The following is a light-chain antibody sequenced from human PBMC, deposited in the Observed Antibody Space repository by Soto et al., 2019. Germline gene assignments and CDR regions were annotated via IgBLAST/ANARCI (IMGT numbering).Light chain of an antibody. J-gene: IGKJ5*01. Sequence: VHMTQSASSLSASVGYRVTITCQASQDISNYLNWYQQKKGKAPKLLIYDASNLETGVPSRFSGSGYGTDFNFTISSLQTEDIATYYCQQYDNLPLTFGQGTRLEIK. CDR3: QQYDNLPLT. CDR2: DAS. V-gene: IGKV1-33*01. CDR1: QDISNY.